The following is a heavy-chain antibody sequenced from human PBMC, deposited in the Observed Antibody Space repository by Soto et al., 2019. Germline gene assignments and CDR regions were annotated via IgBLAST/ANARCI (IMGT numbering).Heavy chain of an antibody. J-gene: IGHJ6*02. D-gene: IGHD6-19*01. CDR1: GFTFSTYG. V-gene: IGHV3-30*18. CDR3: AKIAVAGDTYYHNMDV. Sequence: QVQLVESGGGVVQPGRSLRLSCAASGFTFSTYGMHWVRQAPGKGLEWVALISYDGSNKFYADSVKGRFTISRDNSKNTLYLQMNSLGPEDTAVYYCAKIAVAGDTYYHNMDVWGQGTTVTVSS. CDR2: ISYDGSNK.